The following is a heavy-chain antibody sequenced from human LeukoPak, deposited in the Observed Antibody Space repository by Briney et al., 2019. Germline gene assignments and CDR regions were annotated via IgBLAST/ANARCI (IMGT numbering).Heavy chain of an antibody. D-gene: IGHD6-13*01. CDR3: ARGAEAETSPLDF. CDR1: RYIFSDYY. V-gene: IGHV1-2*02. CDR2: INPKSGTA. J-gene: IGHJ4*02. Sequence: ASVTVSCKASRYIFSDYYMHWVRQAPGQGLEWLGWINPKSGTADYAQQFRGRVTMTRDTSINTDYMEMKRVTSDDTAVYYCARGAEAETSPLDFWGQGTLVIVS.